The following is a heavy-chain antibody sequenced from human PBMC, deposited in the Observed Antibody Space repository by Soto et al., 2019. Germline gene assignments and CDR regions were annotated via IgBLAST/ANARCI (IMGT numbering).Heavy chain of an antibody. CDR2: IWYDGSNK. Sequence: LRLSCAASGFTFSSYGMHWVRQAPGKGLEWVAVIWYDGSNKYYADSVKGRFTISRDNSKNTLYLQMNSLRAEDTAVYYCARGGGIAARPSYYYYYGMDVWGQGTTVTVSS. CDR3: ARGGGIAARPSYYYYYGMDV. D-gene: IGHD6-6*01. J-gene: IGHJ6*02. CDR1: GFTFSSYG. V-gene: IGHV3-33*01.